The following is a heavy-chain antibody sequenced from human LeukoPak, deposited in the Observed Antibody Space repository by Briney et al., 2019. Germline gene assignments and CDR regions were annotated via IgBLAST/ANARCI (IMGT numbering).Heavy chain of an antibody. CDR2: IYYSGST. CDR3: ARGAIAAAGALNDY. CDR1: GGSISSYY. V-gene: IGHV4-59*01. D-gene: IGHD6-13*01. J-gene: IGHJ4*02. Sequence: SETLSLTCTVSGGSISSYYWSWIRQPPGRGLEWIGYIYYSGSTNYNPSLKSRVTISVDTSKNQFSLKLSSVTAADTAVYYCARGAIAAAGALNDYWGQGTLVTVSS.